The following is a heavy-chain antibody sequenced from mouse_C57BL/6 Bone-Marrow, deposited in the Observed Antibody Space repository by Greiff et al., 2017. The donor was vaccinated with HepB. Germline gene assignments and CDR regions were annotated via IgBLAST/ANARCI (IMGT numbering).Heavy chain of an antibody. Sequence: QVQLQQSGPELVKPGASVKISCKASGYAFSSSWMNWVKQRPGKGLEWIGRIYPGDGDTNYNGKFKGKATVTADKSSSAAYMQLSSLTSEDSAVFYCARKEDKWYFDDWGTGTTVTVSS. CDR2: IYPGDGDT. CDR3: ARKEDKWYFDD. CDR1: GYAFSSSW. J-gene: IGHJ1*03. V-gene: IGHV1-82*01.